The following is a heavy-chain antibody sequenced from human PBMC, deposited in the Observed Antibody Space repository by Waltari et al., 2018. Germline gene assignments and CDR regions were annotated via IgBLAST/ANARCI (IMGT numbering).Heavy chain of an antibody. J-gene: IGHJ4*02. CDR2: INQIGRT. Sequence: QVQLQQWGAGLLKPSETLSLTCAVYGGSCSGYYWIWIRQRPGKGLEWVGEINQIGRTNYNQPLRSRVAISVATTKNQFSRELGSVTAADTDVYYCARGKFRGYSYGRWGNTRVDYCGPGTLVTVSS. CDR1: GGSCSGYY. CDR3: ARGKFRGYSYGRWGNTRVDY. V-gene: IGHV4-34*01. D-gene: IGHD5-18*01.